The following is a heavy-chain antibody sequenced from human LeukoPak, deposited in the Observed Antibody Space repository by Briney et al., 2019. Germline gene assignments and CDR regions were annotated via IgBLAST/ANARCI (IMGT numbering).Heavy chain of an antibody. V-gene: IGHV1-2*06. CDR1: GYTFTGYY. CDR3: ATDRDFWSGYSSFDY. Sequence: ASVKVSCKASGYTFTGYYMHWVRQAPGQGLEWMGRINPNSGGTNYAQKFQGRVTMTRDTSISTAYMELSRLRSDDTAVYYCATDRDFWSGYSSFDYWGQGTLVTVSS. J-gene: IGHJ4*02. D-gene: IGHD3-3*01. CDR2: INPNSGGT.